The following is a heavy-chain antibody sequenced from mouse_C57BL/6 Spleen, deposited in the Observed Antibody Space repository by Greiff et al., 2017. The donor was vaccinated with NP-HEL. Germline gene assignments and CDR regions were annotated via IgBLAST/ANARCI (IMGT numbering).Heavy chain of an antibody. J-gene: IGHJ1*03. Sequence: QVQLQQSGAELVRPGTSVKVSCKASGYAFTNYLIEWVKQRPGQGLEWIGVINPGSGGTNYNEKFKGKSTLTADKSSSTPYMQLSSLTSEDSAVYFCARGDYGYLYWYFDVWGTGTTVTVSS. V-gene: IGHV1-54*01. D-gene: IGHD2-2*01. CDR2: INPGSGGT. CDR1: GYAFTNYL. CDR3: ARGDYGYLYWYFDV.